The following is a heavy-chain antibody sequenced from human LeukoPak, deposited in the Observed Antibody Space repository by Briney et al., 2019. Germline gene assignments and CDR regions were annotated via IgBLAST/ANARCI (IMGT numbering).Heavy chain of an antibody. J-gene: IGHJ4*02. CDR3: VREIAAAH. CDR2: TSDSGVHT. V-gene: IGHV3-23*01. Sequence: GGSLRLSCAASGFTFSTYAMSWVRQAPGKGLEWVSATSDSGVHTYYADSVKGRFTISRDNSKNTLYLQINSLRAEDTAVYYCVREIAAAHWGQGTLVTVSS. CDR1: GFTFSTYA. D-gene: IGHD6-13*01.